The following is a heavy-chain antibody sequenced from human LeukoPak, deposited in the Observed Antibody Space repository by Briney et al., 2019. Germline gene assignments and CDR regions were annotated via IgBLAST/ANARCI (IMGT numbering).Heavy chain of an antibody. V-gene: IGHV4-59*01. J-gene: IGHJ3*02. Sequence: PSETLSLTCTVSGGSISSYYWSWIRQPPGKGLEWIGYIYYSGSTNYSPSLKSRVTISVDTSKNQFSLKLSSVTAADTAVYYCASLVGATRSGAFDIWGQGTMVTVSS. CDR2: IYYSGST. CDR1: GGSISSYY. CDR3: ASLVGATRSGAFDI. D-gene: IGHD1-26*01.